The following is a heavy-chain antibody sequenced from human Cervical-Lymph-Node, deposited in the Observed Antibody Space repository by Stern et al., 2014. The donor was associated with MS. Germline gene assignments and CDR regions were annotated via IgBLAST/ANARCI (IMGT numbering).Heavy chain of an antibody. CDR3: ARDRCSGGSCYYYGMDV. CDR1: GFTFSSYS. Sequence: EDQLVESGGGLVKPGGSLRLSCAASGFTFSSYSMNWVRQAPGKGLEWVSSISSSSSYIYYADSVKGRFTISRDNAKNSLYLQMNSLRAEDTAVYYCARDRCSGGSCYYYGMDVWGQGTTVTVSS. V-gene: IGHV3-21*01. D-gene: IGHD2-15*01. CDR2: ISSSSSYI. J-gene: IGHJ6*02.